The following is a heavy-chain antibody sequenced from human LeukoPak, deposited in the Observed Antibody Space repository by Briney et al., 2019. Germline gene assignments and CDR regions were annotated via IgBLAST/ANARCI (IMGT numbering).Heavy chain of an antibody. D-gene: IGHD3-22*01. CDR3: ARGAYYYDNSGPVD. J-gene: IGHJ4*02. CDR1: GFTFSSYG. Sequence: GGSLSLSCAASGFTFSSYGMHWVRQAPGKGLEWVAFIRYDGSNNYYADSVKGRFTISRDNSKNTLYLQMNSLRAEDTAVFYCARGAYYYDNSGPVDWGQGTLVTVSS. V-gene: IGHV3-30*02. CDR2: IRYDGSNN.